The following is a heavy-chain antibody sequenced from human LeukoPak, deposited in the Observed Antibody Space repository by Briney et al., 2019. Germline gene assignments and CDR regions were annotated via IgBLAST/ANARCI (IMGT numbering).Heavy chain of an antibody. CDR1: GFTFSSYA. CDR3: AKGQVLRFLEWSLDY. J-gene: IGHJ4*02. D-gene: IGHD3-3*01. V-gene: IGHV3-23*01. Sequence: PGGSLRLSCAASGFTFSSYAMSWVRQAPGKGLEWVSAISGSGGSTYYADSVKGRFTISRDNSKNTLCLQMNSLRAEDTAVYYCAKGQVLRFLEWSLDYWGQGTLVTVSS. CDR2: ISGSGGST.